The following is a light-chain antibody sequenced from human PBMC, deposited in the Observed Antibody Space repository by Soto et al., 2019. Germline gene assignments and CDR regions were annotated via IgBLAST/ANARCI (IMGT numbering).Light chain of an antibody. V-gene: IGKV1-9*01. Sequence: EIQMTQSPSTLSASVGDRVTITCRASQGISSYLAWYQQKPGKAPKLLIYAASTLQSGVPSRFSGSGSGTDFTLTISSLQPEDFATYYCQQLNSYPLTFGGGTKVDIK. CDR2: AAS. J-gene: IGKJ4*01. CDR1: QGISSY. CDR3: QQLNSYPLT.